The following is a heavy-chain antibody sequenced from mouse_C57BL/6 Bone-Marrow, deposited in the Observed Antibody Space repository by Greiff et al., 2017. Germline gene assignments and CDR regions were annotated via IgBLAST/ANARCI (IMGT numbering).Heavy chain of an antibody. D-gene: IGHD1-1*01. CDR2: IDPETGGT. CDR1: GYTFTDYE. CDR3: TRLAFYYGSSCFDY. Sequence: QVQLQQSGAELVRPGASVTLSCKASGYTFTDYEMHWVKQTPVHGLEWIGAIDPETGGTAYNQKFKGKAILTADKSSSTADMELRSLTSEDSAVYYCTRLAFYYGSSCFDYWGQGTTLTVSS. V-gene: IGHV1-15*01. J-gene: IGHJ2*01.